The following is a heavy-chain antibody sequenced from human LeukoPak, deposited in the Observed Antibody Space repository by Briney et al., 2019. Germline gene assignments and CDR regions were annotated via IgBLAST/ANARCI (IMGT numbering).Heavy chain of an antibody. J-gene: IGHJ5*02. D-gene: IGHD6-13*01. Sequence: SETLSLTCTVSGGSISSGSYYWSWIRQPAGKGLEWIGRIYTSGSTNYNPSLKSRVTISVDTSKNQFSLKLSSVTAADTAVYYCARDGAAAAQANWFDPWGQGTLVTVSS. V-gene: IGHV4-61*02. CDR1: GGSISSGSYY. CDR3: ARDGAAAAQANWFDP. CDR2: IYTSGST.